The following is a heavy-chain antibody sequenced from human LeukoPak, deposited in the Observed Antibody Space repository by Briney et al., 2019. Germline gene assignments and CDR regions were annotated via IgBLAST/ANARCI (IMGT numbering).Heavy chain of an antibody. CDR1: GGSISSSPYY. V-gene: IGHV4-39*01. J-gene: IGHJ4*02. CDR3: ARQGGIQLWLPGY. D-gene: IGHD5-18*01. CDR2: IYYSGNT. Sequence: SETLSLTCTVSGGSISSSPYYWGWIRQPPGKALEWIGTIYYSGNTYYNPSLESRVTISIDTSKNQFSLKLSSVTAADTAVYYCARQGGIQLWLPGYWGQGTLVTVSS.